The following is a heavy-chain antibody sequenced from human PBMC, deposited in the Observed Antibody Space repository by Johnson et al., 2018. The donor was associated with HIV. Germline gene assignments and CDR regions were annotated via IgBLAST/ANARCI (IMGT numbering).Heavy chain of an antibody. CDR3: ARDHLSSRGAFDI. V-gene: IGHV3-43D*03. Sequence: VQLVESGGGLVQPGRSLRLSCAASGFTFDDYAMHWVRQAPGKGLEWVSLISWDGGSTYYADSVKGRLTISRDKAKNSLYVQMNSLRAEDTALYYCARDHLSSRGAFDIWGQGTMVTVSS. CDR1: GFTFDDYA. D-gene: IGHD6-13*01. J-gene: IGHJ3*02. CDR2: ISWDGGST.